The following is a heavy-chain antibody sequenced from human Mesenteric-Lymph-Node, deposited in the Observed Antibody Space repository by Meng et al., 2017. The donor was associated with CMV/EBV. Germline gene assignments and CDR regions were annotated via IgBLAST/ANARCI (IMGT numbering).Heavy chain of an antibody. Sequence: GGSLRLSCAASGFTFSSYGMHWVRQAPGKGLEWVAFIRYDGSNKYYADSVKGRFTISRDNSKNTLYLQMNSLRAEDTAVYYCAKARDYDFWSGYYTPDYWGQGTLVTVSS. D-gene: IGHD3-3*01. CDR1: GFTFSSYG. CDR3: AKARDYDFWSGYYTPDY. CDR2: IRYDGSNK. V-gene: IGHV3-30*02. J-gene: IGHJ4*02.